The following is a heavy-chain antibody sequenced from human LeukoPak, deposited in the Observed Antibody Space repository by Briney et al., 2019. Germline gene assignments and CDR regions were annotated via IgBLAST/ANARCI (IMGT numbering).Heavy chain of an antibody. CDR3: ARDSHISVAGYAFDI. CDR2: IYYSGST. Sequence: SETLSLTCTVSGGSISSYYWSWIRQPPGKGLEWIGYIYYSGSTNYNTSLKSRVTISVDTSKNQFSLKLSSVTAADTAVYYCARDSHISVAGYAFDIWGQGTMVAVSS. V-gene: IGHV4-59*01. D-gene: IGHD6-19*01. CDR1: GGSISSYY. J-gene: IGHJ3*02.